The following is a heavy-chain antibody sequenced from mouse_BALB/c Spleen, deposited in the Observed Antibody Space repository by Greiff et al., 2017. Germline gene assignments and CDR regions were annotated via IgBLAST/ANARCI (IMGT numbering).Heavy chain of an antibody. CDR1: GFNFKDYY. CDR3: ARSGNLLWVRRAWFAY. CDR2: IDPENGDT. J-gene: IGHJ3*01. D-gene: IGHD2-2*01. Sequence: VQLLQSGAELVRPGASVKLSCTASGFNFKDYYIHWVKQRPEQGLEWIGWIDPENGDTEYDPKFQGKATMTADTSSNTAYLQLSSLTSEDTAVYYCARSGNLLWVRRAWFAYWGQGTIVTVSA. V-gene: IGHV14-1*01.